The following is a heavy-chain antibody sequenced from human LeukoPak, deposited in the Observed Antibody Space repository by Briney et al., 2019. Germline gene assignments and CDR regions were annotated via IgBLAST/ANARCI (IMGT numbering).Heavy chain of an antibody. CDR2: ISSSSSYI. J-gene: IGHJ4*02. D-gene: IGHD5-12*01. CDR1: GFTFSSYS. Sequence: GGSLRLSCAASGFTFSSYSMSWVRQAPGKGLEWVSSISSSSSYIYYADSVKGRFTISRDNAKNSLYLQMNSLRAEDTAVYYCARDFEDIVATIPFDYWGQGTLVTVSS. CDR3: ARDFEDIVATIPFDY. V-gene: IGHV3-21*01.